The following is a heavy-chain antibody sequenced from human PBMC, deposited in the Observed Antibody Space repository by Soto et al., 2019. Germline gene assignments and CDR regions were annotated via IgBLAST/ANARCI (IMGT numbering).Heavy chain of an antibody. J-gene: IGHJ4*01. CDR3: ARHEVINANAYYYGSGSVFDY. Sequence: SETLRLPCTVSGGSIISHGCSWIRQPPGKGLEWIGYIYYSGSTNYNPSLKSRVTISVDTSKNQFSLKLSSVTAADTAVYYCARHEVINANAYYYGSGSVFDYWGHGTLVTVSS. V-gene: IGHV4-59*08. D-gene: IGHD3-10*01. CDR1: GGSIISHG. CDR2: IYYSGST.